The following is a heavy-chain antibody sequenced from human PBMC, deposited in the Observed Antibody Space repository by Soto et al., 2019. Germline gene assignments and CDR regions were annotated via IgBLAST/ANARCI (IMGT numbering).Heavy chain of an antibody. D-gene: IGHD6-13*01. CDR1: GYSFTSYW. CDR2: IDPSDSYT. V-gene: IGHV5-10-1*01. Sequence: GESLKISCKGSGYSFTSYWISWVRQMPGKGLEWMGRIDPSDSYTNYSPSFQGHVTISADKSISTAYLQWSSLKASDTAMYYCALNGYSSSWYGVYWGQGTLVTAPQ. J-gene: IGHJ4*02. CDR3: ALNGYSSSWYGVY.